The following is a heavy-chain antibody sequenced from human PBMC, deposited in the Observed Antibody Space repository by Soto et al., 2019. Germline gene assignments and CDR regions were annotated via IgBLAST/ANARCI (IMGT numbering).Heavy chain of an antibody. CDR2: IYYSGST. D-gene: IGHD3-10*01. J-gene: IGHJ5*02. CDR3: ARVGVTMVRGARGRDWFDP. Sequence: PSETLSLTCTVSGGSISSYYWSWIRQPPGKGLEWIGYIYYSGSTNYNPSLESRVTISVDTSKNQFSLKLSSVTAADTAVYYCARVGVTMVRGARGRDWFDPWGQGTLVTVSS. CDR1: GGSISSYY. V-gene: IGHV4-59*01.